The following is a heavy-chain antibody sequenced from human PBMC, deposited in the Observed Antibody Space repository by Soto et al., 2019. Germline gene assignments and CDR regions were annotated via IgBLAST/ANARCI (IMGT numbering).Heavy chain of an antibody. D-gene: IGHD3-10*01. V-gene: IGHV4-34*01. J-gene: IGHJ6*03. CDR2: INHSGST. CDR3: ARGIVVLGVREVIDHYYSYMDV. CDR1: YD. Sequence: YDGSCIIKNKEKGLEWIGEINHSGSTNYNPSLKSRVTISVDTSKNQCSLKLSSLTAADTAVYHCARGIVVLGVREVIDHYYSYMDVWVKGTTVTVSS.